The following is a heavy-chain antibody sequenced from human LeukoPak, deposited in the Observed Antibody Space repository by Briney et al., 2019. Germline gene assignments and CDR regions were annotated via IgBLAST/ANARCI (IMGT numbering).Heavy chain of an antibody. V-gene: IGHV3-64D*06. J-gene: IGHJ4*02. Sequence: GGSLTLSCSASGFTFSTYDMHWVRQAPGKGLEYVSAITTDGGSTYYADPVKGRFTISRDNSRHTLYLQLSSLSPENAALYYGVTVAAGRAYDFCGRGRLVSV. CDR2: ITTDGGST. CDR3: VTVAAGRAYDF. CDR1: GFTFSTYD. D-gene: IGHD6-13*01.